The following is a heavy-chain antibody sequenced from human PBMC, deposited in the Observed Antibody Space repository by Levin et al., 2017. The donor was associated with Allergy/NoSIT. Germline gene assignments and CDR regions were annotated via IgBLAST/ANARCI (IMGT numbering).Heavy chain of an antibody. J-gene: IGHJ4*02. D-gene: IGHD5-24*01. CDR1: GFTFSSYA. Sequence: GESLKISCAASGFTFSSYAMTWVRQAPGKGLEWVSTISGSGGSTNYADSVKGRFTISRDNSKNTLYLQMNSLRAEDTAVYYCAKAMGMAWDYFDYWGQGTLVTVSS. CDR3: AKAMGMAWDYFDY. CDR2: ISGSGGST. V-gene: IGHV3-23*01.